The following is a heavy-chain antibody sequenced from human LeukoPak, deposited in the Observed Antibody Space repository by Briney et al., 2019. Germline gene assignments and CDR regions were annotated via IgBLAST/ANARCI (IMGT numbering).Heavy chain of an antibody. CDR3: AKTHQWYYFDY. D-gene: IGHD2-15*01. V-gene: IGHV3-21*04. CDR1: GFTFSSYS. J-gene: IGHJ4*02. CDR2: IISSSSYI. Sequence: GSLRLSCAASGFTFSSYSMNWVRQAPGKGLEWVSSIISSSSYIYYADSVKGRFTISRDNAKNSLYLQMNSLRAEDTAVYYCAKTHQWYYFDYWGQGTLVTVSS.